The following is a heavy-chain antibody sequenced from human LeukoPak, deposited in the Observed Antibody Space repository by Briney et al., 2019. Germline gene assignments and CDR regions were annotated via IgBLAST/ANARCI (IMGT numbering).Heavy chain of an antibody. J-gene: IGHJ4*02. CDR3: AREGLLENYFDY. CDR1: GCTFSDYA. Sequence: PGGSLRLSCSASGCTFSDYAMHWVRRAPGKGLEWVAVISYDERNKYYGDSVRGRFTVSRDNSRNTLYLQMNSLRAEDTAVYYCAREGLLENYFDYWGPGTLVTVSS. V-gene: IGHV3-30*04. CDR2: ISYDERNK. D-gene: IGHD3-3*01.